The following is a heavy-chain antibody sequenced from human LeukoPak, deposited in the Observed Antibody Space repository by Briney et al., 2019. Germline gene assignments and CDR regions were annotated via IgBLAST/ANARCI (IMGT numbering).Heavy chain of an antibody. J-gene: IGHJ2*01. V-gene: IGHV3-53*01. Sequence: GGSLRLSCPASGFTVSSNCISWVRQAAVRGLAGVSVIYSCGSTYYADSVKGRFTLSRDNSKNTLYLQMNSLRAEDTAVYYCARDRYCTGTTCYVGGGWFFDLWGRGTLVTVSS. CDR2: IYSCGST. CDR3: ARDRYCTGTTCYVGGGWFFDL. CDR1: GFTVSSNC. D-gene: IGHD2-2*01.